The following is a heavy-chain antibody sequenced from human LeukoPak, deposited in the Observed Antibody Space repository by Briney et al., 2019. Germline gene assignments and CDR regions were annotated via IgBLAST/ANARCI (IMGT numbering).Heavy chain of an antibody. J-gene: IGHJ4*02. Sequence: SETLSLTCTVSGYSISSGYFWGWIRQPPGKGLEWIGNIHRTGSTDYNPSLRSRVTISVDTSKNQFSLKLSSVTAADTAVYYCARLERSTGLFDYWGQGTLVTVSS. D-gene: IGHD1-1*01. CDR2: IHRTGST. V-gene: IGHV4-38-2*02. CDR3: ARLERSTGLFDY. CDR1: GYSISSGYF.